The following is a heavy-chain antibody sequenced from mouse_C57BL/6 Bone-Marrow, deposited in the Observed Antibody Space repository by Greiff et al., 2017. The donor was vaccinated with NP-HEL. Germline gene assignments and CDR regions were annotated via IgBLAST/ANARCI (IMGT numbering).Heavy chain of an antibody. V-gene: IGHV3-8*01. Sequence: EVKLMESGPGLAKPSQTLSLTCSVTGYSITSDYWNWIRKFPGNKLEYMGYISYSGSTYCNPSLKSRISITRDTSKNQYYLQLNSVTTEDTATYYCARSPLWLRRNYYAMDYWGQGTSVTVSS. CDR1: GYSITSDY. J-gene: IGHJ4*01. CDR2: ISYSGST. CDR3: ARSPLWLRRNYYAMDY. D-gene: IGHD2-2*01.